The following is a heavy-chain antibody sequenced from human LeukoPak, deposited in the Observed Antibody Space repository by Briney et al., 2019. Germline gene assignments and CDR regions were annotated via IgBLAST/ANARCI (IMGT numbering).Heavy chain of an antibody. Sequence: GGSLRLSCVAPGFPFSSYLMSWVRQAPGKGLEWVVNIKQDGSEKYYVDSVKGRFTISRDNAENSLYLRMSSLRLEDTAVYYCARAPLSRHCSGGTCYSSPGAFDFWGQGKMVTVSS. V-gene: IGHV3-7*01. CDR1: GFPFSSYL. CDR2: IKQDGSEK. D-gene: IGHD2-15*01. J-gene: IGHJ3*01. CDR3: ARAPLSRHCSGGTCYSSPGAFDF.